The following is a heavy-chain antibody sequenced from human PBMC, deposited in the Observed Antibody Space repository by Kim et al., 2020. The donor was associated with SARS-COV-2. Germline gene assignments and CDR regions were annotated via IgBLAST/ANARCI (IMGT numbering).Heavy chain of an antibody. V-gene: IGHV1-46*01. CDR3: ARDPGIIGTTEGFDY. CDR1: GYTFTTYY. Sequence: ASVKVSCKASGYTFTTYYMHWVRQAPGQGLEWMGIINPSGGSTNYAQKFQGRVTMTRDTSTSTVYMELISLRSEDTGVYYCARDPGIIGTTEGFDYWGQGTLVTVSS. J-gene: IGHJ4*02. D-gene: IGHD1-7*01. CDR2: INPSGGST.